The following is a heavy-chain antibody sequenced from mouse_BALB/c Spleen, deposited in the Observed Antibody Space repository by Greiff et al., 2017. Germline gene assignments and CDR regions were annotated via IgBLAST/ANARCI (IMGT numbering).Heavy chain of an antibody. CDR2: IWAGGST. CDR1: GFSLTSYG. D-gene: IGHD2-10*01. J-gene: IGHJ4*01. Sequence: QVQLKESGPGLVAPSQSLSITCTVSGFSLTSYGVHWVRQPPGKGLEWLGVIWAGGSTNYNSALMSRLSISKDNSKSQVFLKMNSLQTDDTAMYYCARGLLWPMDYWGQGTSVTVSS. V-gene: IGHV2-9*02. CDR3: ARGLLWPMDY.